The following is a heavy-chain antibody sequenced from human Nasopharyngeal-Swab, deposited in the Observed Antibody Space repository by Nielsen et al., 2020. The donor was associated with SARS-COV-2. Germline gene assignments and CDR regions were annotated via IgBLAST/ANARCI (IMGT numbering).Heavy chain of an antibody. CDR1: GFTFSFFG. CDR2: ISYDGSNK. J-gene: IGHJ3*02. V-gene: IGHV3-30*18. CDR3: AKFPGDNAFDI. Sequence: GESLKISCSSSGFTFSFFGLHLVRQAPGKGLEWVAVISYDGSNKYYAYSVKGRFTISRDNSKNTLYLQMNSLRAEDTAVYYCAKFPGDNAFDIWGQGTMVTVSS. D-gene: IGHD3-16*01.